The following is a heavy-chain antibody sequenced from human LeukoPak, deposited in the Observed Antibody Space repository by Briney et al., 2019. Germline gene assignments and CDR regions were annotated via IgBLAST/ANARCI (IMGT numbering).Heavy chain of an antibody. J-gene: IGHJ4*02. Sequence: EASVKVSCKASGGTFSSCAISWVRQAPGQGLEWMGGIIPIFGTANYAQKFQGRVTITADKSTSTACMELSSLRSEDTAVYYCVCYYGSGSYQKYYFDYWGQGTLVTVSS. CDR1: GGTFSSCA. V-gene: IGHV1-69*06. CDR3: VCYYGSGSYQKYYFDY. CDR2: IIPIFGTA. D-gene: IGHD3-10*01.